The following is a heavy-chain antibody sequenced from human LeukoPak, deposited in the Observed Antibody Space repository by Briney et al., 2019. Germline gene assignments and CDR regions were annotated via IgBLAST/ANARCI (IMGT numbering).Heavy chain of an antibody. CDR3: ARWDDRKVAFDY. CDR1: GFTFSSYA. V-gene: IGHV3-30*04. J-gene: IGHJ4*02. CDR2: ISYDGSNK. D-gene: IGHD1-26*01. Sequence: GSLRLSCAASGFTFSSYAKHWVRQAPGKGLEWVAVISYDGSNKYYADSVKGRFTISRDNSKNTLYLQMNSLRAEDTAVYYCARWDDRKVAFDYWGQGTLVTVSS.